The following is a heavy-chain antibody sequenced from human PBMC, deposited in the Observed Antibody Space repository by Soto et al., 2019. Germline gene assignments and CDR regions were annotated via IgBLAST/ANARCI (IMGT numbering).Heavy chain of an antibody. V-gene: IGHV4-39*01. Sequence: SETLSLTCTVSGGSISSSSYYWGWIRQPPGKGLEWIGSIYYSGSTYYNPSLKIRVTISVDTSKNQFSLKLSSVTAADTAVYYCARQTYYGSGDFDPWGQGTLVTVSS. CDR1: GGSISSSSYY. D-gene: IGHD3-10*01. CDR2: IYYSGST. J-gene: IGHJ5*02. CDR3: ARQTYYGSGDFDP.